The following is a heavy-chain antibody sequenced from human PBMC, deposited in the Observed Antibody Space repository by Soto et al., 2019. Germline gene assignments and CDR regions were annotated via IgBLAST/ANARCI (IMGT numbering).Heavy chain of an antibody. V-gene: IGHV1-69*12. D-gene: IGHD3-10*01. J-gene: IGHJ6*02. CDR3: ASPRDNYYSSGMDV. CDR1: GGTFSSYA. Sequence: QVQLVQSGAEVKKPGSSVKVSCKASGGTFSSYAISWVRQAPGQGLEWMGGFIPIFGAADYAQNFQGRVTIAADESTSTAYMELSSLRSEDTGVYYCASPRDNYYSSGMDVWGQGSTVTVSS. CDR2: FIPIFGAA.